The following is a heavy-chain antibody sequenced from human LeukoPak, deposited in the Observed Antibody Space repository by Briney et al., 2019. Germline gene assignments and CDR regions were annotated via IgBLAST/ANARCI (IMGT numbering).Heavy chain of an antibody. J-gene: IGHJ4*02. V-gene: IGHV4-59*08. CDR3: ARHRWEVLFDH. CDR2: IYYSGST. CDR1: GGSISSYY. D-gene: IGHD1-26*01. Sequence: PSETLSLTCTVSGGSISSYYWSWIRQPPGKGLEWIGYIYYSGSTNYNPSLKSRVTISVDTSKNQFSLKLSSVTAADTAVYYCARHRWEVLFDHWGQGTLVTVSS.